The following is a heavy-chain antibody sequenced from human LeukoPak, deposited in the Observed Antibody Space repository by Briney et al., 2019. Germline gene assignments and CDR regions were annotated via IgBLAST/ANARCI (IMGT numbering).Heavy chain of an antibody. CDR1: GFTFSSYS. CDR2: ISSSSSYI. V-gene: IGHV3-21*01. J-gene: IGHJ6*02. D-gene: IGHD5-18*01. CDR3: ARDLSAIDYGMDV. Sequence: PGGSLRLSCAASGFTFSSYSMNWVRQAPGKGLEWVSSISSSSSYIYYADSVKGRFTISRDNAKNSLYLQMNSLRAEDTAVYYCARDLSAIDYGMDVWGQGTTVTVSS.